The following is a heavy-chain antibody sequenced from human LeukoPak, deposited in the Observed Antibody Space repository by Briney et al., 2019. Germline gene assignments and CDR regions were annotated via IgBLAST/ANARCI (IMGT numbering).Heavy chain of an antibody. CDR2: IKQDGSEK. J-gene: IGHJ4*02. CDR1: GFTFSSSW. Sequence: GGSLRLSCVASGFTFSSSWMSWVRQAPGKGLEWVANIKQDGSEKPYVESVRGRFTISRDNAKNSLYLQLNSLRAEDTALYYCARDNPPDYWGQGTLVTVSS. CDR3: ARDNPPDY. V-gene: IGHV3-7*03.